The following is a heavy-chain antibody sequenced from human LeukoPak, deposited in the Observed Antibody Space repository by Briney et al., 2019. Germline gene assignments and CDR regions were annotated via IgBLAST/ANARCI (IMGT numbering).Heavy chain of an antibody. CDR1: GFTFSSYW. J-gene: IGHJ4*02. CDR2: ISSSGSTI. CDR3: ARVTGYSYGSLDY. V-gene: IGHV3-48*04. Sequence: GGSLRLSCAASGFTFSSYWMSWVRQAPGKGLEWVSYISSSGSTIYYADSVKGRFTISRDNAKNSLYLQMNSLRAEDTAVYYCARVTGYSYGSLDYWGQGTLVTVSS. D-gene: IGHD5-18*01.